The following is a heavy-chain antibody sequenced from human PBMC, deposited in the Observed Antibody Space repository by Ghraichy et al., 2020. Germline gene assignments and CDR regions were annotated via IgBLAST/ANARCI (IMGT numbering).Heavy chain of an antibody. D-gene: IGHD3-22*01. CDR2: IVVGSGDT. Sequence: SVKVSCKASGFPFSSSAMQWVRQARGQRLEWIGWIVVGSGDTNYAQRFQERVTITRDMSRSTAYMELCSLRSEDTAVDYCAADNYDSSGYQGLWGQGTLVTVSS. V-gene: IGHV1-58*02. J-gene: IGHJ4*02. CDR3: AADNYDSSGYQGL. CDR1: GFPFSSSA.